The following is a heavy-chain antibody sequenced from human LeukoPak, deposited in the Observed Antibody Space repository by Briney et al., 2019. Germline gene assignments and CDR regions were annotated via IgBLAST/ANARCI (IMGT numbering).Heavy chain of an antibody. V-gene: IGHV3-21*01. D-gene: IGHD1-26*01. CDR3: ARDLGGDYFDY. CDR2: ISSSSSYI. J-gene: IGHJ4*02. CDR1: GFAFSSYS. Sequence: GGSLRLSCAASGFAFSSYSMNWVRQAPGKGLEWVSSISSSSSYIYYADSVKGRFTISRDNAKNSLYLQMNSLRAEDTAVYYCARDLGGDYFDYWGQGTLVTVSS.